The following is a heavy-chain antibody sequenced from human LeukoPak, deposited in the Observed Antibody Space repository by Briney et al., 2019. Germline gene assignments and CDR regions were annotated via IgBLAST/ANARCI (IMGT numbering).Heavy chain of an antibody. J-gene: IGHJ4*02. Sequence: PGGSLRLSCAASGFTFSTYWMHWVRQAPGKGLEWVSIIYINDYAYYSDSVKGRFTISRDNSKNTLDLQMSSLRAEDTAVYYCARDVLREGSSFNWGQGTLVTVSS. V-gene: IGHV3-66*01. CDR2: IYINDYA. D-gene: IGHD3-10*01. CDR1: GFTFSTYW. CDR3: ARDVLREGSSFN.